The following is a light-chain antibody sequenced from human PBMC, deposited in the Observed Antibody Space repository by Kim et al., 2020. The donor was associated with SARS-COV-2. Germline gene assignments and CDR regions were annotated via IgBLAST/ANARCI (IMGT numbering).Light chain of an antibody. V-gene: IGLV3-19*01. CDR2: GKN. CDR3: NSRDSSGNHLV. J-gene: IGLJ3*02. Sequence: SSELTQDPAVSVALGQTVRITCQGDSLRSYYASWYQQKPGQAPVLVIYGKNNRPSGIPDRFSGSSSGNTASLTITGAQAEDEADYYCNSRDSSGNHLVFGGGN. CDR1: SLRSYY.